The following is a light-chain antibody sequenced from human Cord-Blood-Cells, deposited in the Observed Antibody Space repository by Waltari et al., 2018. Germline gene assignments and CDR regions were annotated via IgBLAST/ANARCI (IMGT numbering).Light chain of an antibody. J-gene: IGLJ1*01. V-gene: IGLV2-14*01. Sequence: QFALTQPASVSGSPVQSITIPSTGTGRAVGGYNYVSWYHQHPGKSPKLMLYYVSNRPSGVSNRFSGSKSGNTASLTISGLQAEDEADYDCSSYTSSSTLVFGTGTKVTVL. CDR2: YVS. CDR3: SSYTSSSTLV. CDR1: GRAVGGYNY.